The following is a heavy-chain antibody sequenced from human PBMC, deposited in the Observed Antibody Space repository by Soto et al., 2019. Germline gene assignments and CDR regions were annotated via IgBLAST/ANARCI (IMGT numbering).Heavy chain of an antibody. CDR3: AKARYDFWSGLSPTYFDY. J-gene: IGHJ4*02. D-gene: IGHD3-3*01. Sequence: PGGSLRLSCAASGFTFSSYAMSWVRQAPGKGLEWVSAISGSGGSTYYADSVKGRFTISRDNSKNTLYLQMNSLRAEDTAVYYCAKARYDFWSGLSPTYFDYWGQGTLVTVSS. CDR2: ISGSGGST. CDR1: GFTFSSYA. V-gene: IGHV3-23*01.